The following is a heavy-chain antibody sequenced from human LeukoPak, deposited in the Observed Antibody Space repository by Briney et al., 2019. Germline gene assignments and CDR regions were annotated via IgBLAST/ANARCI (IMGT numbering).Heavy chain of an antibody. Sequence: SETLSLTCAVYGGSFSGYYWSWIRQPPGKGLEWIGEINHSGSTNYNPSLKSRVTISVDTSKNQFSLKLSSVTAADTAVYYCARGFGVGPYGMDVWGQGTTVTVSS. CDR2: INHSGST. CDR1: GGSFSGYY. J-gene: IGHJ6*02. D-gene: IGHD3-3*01. V-gene: IGHV4-34*01. CDR3: ARGFGVGPYGMDV.